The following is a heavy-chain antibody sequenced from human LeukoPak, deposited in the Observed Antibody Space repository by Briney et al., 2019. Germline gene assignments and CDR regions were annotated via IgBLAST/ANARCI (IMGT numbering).Heavy chain of an antibody. CDR1: GGSISSDF. CDR2: IYYSGST. CDR3: ARQYGEY. J-gene: IGHJ4*02. Sequence: PSETLSLTGTVSGGSISSDFWSWIRQSPGKGLEWIGYIYYSGSTNYNPSLKSRVTISLDTSNNQFSLRLSSVTAADTAVYYCARQYGEYWGQGTLVTVSS. V-gene: IGHV4-59*01. D-gene: IGHD2/OR15-2a*01.